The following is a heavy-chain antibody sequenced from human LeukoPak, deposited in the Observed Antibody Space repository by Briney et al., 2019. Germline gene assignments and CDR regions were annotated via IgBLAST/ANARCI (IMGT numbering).Heavy chain of an antibody. CDR1: GFTFSNYL. CDR3: AIAPDY. V-gene: IGHV3-23*01. J-gene: IGHJ4*02. CDR2: ISHSGSSI. Sequence: GGSLRLSCVASGFTFSNYLMNWVRQAPGKGLEWVSGISHSGSSIYYADSVKGRFTISRDNSKNTLYLQMDRLRVEDTAVYYCAIAPDYWGQGTLVTVSS.